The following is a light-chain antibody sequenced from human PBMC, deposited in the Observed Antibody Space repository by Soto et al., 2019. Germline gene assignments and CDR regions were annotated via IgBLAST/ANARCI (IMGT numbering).Light chain of an antibody. J-gene: IGKJ1*01. CDR3: QQYNSYLTWT. CDR1: QTVTDSY. V-gene: IGKV3-20*01. CDR2: GAS. Sequence: IVLTQSPGTLSLSPGESATLSCRASQTVTDSYLAWYQQTPGQAPRLLIYGASTRATGIPDRFSGSGSGTEFTLTISSLQPDDFATYYCQQYNSYLTWTFGQGTKVDIK.